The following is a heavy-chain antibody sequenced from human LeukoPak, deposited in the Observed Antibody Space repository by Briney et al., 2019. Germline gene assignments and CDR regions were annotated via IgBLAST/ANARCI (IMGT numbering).Heavy chain of an antibody. CDR3: ATTTGTTWGYFDY. CDR2: INSDGSST. Sequence: PGGSLRLSCAASGFTFSSYWMHWVRQAPGKGLVWVSRINSDGSSTSYADSVKGRFTISRDNAKNSLYLQMNSLRAEDTAVYYCATTTGTTWGYFDYWGQGTLVTVSS. V-gene: IGHV3-74*01. CDR1: GFTFSSYW. D-gene: IGHD1-1*01. J-gene: IGHJ4*02.